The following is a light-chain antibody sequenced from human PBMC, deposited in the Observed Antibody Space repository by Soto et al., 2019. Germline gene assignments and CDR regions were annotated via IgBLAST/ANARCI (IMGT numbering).Light chain of an antibody. V-gene: IGKV1-8*01. Sequence: IQMTQSPSTLPASVGDRVTITCRASQSISSYLNWYQQKPGKAPKLLIYAASTLQSGVPSRFSGSGSGTDFTLTISCLQSEDFATYYCQQYYSYPALTFGGGTKV. CDR1: QSISSY. J-gene: IGKJ4*01. CDR2: AAS. CDR3: QQYYSYPALT.